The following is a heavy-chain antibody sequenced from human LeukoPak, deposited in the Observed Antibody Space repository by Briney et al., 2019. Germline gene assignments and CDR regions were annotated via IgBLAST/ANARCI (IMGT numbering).Heavy chain of an antibody. V-gene: IGHV1-2*04. CDR3: ARAGGAVAGKDY. Sequence: GASVKVSCKASGYTFTGYYMHWVRQAPGQGLGWMGWINPNSGGTNYAQKFQGWVTMTTETSISTAYMELSRLRSDDTAVYYCARAGGAVAGKDYWGQGTLVTVSS. J-gene: IGHJ4*02. CDR2: INPNSGGT. CDR1: GYTFTGYY. D-gene: IGHD6-19*01.